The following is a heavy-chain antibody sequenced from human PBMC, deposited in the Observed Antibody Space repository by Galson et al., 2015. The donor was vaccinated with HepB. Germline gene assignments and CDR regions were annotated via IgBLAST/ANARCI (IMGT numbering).Heavy chain of an antibody. J-gene: IGHJ6*02. D-gene: IGHD3-16*01. V-gene: IGHV1-69*13. CDR3: ARIMITFGGVTPGYYGMDV. CDR2: IIPIFGTA. Sequence: SVKVSCKASGGTFSSYAISWVRQAPGQGLEWMGGIIPIFGTANYAQKFQGRVTITADESTSTAYMELSSLRSEDTAVYYCARIMITFGGVTPGYYGMDVWGQGTTVTVSS. CDR1: GGTFSSYA.